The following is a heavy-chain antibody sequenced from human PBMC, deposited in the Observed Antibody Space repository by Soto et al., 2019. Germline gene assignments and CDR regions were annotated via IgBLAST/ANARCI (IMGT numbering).Heavy chain of an antibody. CDR2: IYYSGST. J-gene: IGHJ4*02. D-gene: IGHD3-22*01. Sequence: SETLSLTCTVSGGSISSGDYYWSWIRQPPGKGLEWIGYIYYSGSTYYNPSLKSRVTISVDTSKNQFSLKLSSVTAADTAVYYCAGVNSYYYDSSGYYPFDYWGQGTLVTVSS. CDR3: AGVNSYYYDSSGYYPFDY. CDR1: GGSISSGDYY. V-gene: IGHV4-30-4*01.